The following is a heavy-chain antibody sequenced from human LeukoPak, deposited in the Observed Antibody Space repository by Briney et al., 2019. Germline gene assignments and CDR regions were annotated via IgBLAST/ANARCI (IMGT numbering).Heavy chain of an antibody. CDR3: AKTQWELLSPPPPYFDY. J-gene: IGHJ4*02. CDR2: IRYDGSNK. Sequence: GGSLRLSCAASGFTFSSYGMHWVRQAPGKGLEWVAFIRYDGSNKYYADSVKGRFTISRDNSKNTLYLQMNSLRAEDTAVYYCAKTQWELLSPPPPYFDYWGQGTLVTVSS. CDR1: GFTFSSYG. V-gene: IGHV3-30*02. D-gene: IGHD1-26*01.